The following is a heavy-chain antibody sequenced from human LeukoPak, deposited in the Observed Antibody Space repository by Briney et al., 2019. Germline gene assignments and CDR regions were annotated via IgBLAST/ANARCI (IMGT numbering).Heavy chain of an antibody. Sequence: SETLSLTCTVSGYSISNGYYWGWIRQPPGKGLEWVGSIYHRGSTYYNPPLTSRVTISLDRSKKKFSLKLTSVTAADTAVYFCARGAEYYAIWRGYAGYSDYWGQGISVTVSS. V-gene: IGHV4-38-2*02. CDR2: IYHRGST. CDR1: GYSISNGYY. CDR3: ARGAEYYAIWRGYAGYSDY. D-gene: IGHD3-3*01. J-gene: IGHJ4*02.